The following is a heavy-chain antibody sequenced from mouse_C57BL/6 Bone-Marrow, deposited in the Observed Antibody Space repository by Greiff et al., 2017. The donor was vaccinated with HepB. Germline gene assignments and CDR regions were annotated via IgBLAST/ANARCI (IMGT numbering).Heavy chain of an antibody. CDR3: ARPVVAPMDY. Sequence: EVKVVESGGDLVKPGGSLKLSCAASGFTFSSYGMSWVRQTPDKRLEWVATISSGGSYTYYPDSVKGRFTISRDNAKNTLYLQMSSLKSEDTAMYYCARPVVAPMDYWGQGTSVTVSS. V-gene: IGHV5-6*01. CDR1: GFTFSSYG. D-gene: IGHD1-1*01. J-gene: IGHJ4*01. CDR2: ISSGGSYT.